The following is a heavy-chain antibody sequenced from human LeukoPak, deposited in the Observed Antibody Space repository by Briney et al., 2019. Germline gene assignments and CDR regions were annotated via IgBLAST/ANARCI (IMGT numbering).Heavy chain of an antibody. CDR2: ISGSAST. D-gene: IGHD1-26*01. CDR1: GFTFSDYN. J-gene: IGHJ4*02. Sequence: GGSLRLSCAASGFTFSDYNMRWIRQAPGKGLEWVSGISGSASTYYADSVKGRFTISRDNSKNTLYLQMSSLRAEDTAVYYCAISGGYWAWAHWGQGTLVTVSS. CDR3: AISGGYWAWAH. V-gene: IGHV3-23*01.